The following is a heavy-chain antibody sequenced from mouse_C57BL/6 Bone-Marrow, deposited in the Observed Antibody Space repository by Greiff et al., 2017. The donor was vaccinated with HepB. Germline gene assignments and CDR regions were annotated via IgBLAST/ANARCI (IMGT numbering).Heavy chain of an antibody. D-gene: IGHD2-1*01. CDR2: IDPSDSYT. CDR1: GYTFTSYW. V-gene: IGHV1-69*01. CDR3: ARNYWAMDY. Sequence: QVQLQQSGAELVMPGASVKLSCKASGYTFTSYWMHWVKQRPGQGLEWIGEIDPSDSYTNYNQKFKGKSTLTVDKSSSTAYMQLSSLTSEDSAVYYCARNYWAMDYWGQGTSVTVSS. J-gene: IGHJ4*01.